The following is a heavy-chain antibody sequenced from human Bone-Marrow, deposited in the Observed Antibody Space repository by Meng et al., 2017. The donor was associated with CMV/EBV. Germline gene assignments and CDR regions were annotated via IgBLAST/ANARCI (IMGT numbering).Heavy chain of an antibody. CDR1: GYTFTSYD. CDR3: ARDPTKYSSSTQYAIYYYYYYGMDV. Sequence: ASVKVSCKASGYTFTSYDINWVRQATGQGLEWMGWMNPNSGNTGYAQKFQGRVTMTRDTSTSTVYMELSSLRSEDTAVYYCARDPTKYSSSTQYAIYYYYYYGMDVWGQGPTVTGSS. CDR2: MNPNSGNT. V-gene: IGHV1-8*02. D-gene: IGHD6-6*01. J-gene: IGHJ6*01.